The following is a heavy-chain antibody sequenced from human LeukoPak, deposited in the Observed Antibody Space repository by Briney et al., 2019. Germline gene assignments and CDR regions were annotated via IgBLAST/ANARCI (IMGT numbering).Heavy chain of an antibody. V-gene: IGHV4-59*01. J-gene: IGHJ3*02. CDR3: ASLPAGYSSGWFAFDI. CDR1: GGSISSYY. Sequence: SETLSLTCTVSGGSISSYYWSWLRQPPGKGLEWIGYIYYSGSTNYNPSLKSRVTISVDTSKNQFSLKLSSVTPADTAVYYCASLPAGYSSGWFAFDIWGQGTMVTVSS. CDR2: IYYSGST. D-gene: IGHD6-19*01.